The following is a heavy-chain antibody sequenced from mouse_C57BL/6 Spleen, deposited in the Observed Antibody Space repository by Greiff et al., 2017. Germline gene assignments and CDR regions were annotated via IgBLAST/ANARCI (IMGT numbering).Heavy chain of an antibody. D-gene: IGHD1-1*01. V-gene: IGHV2-5*01. CDR3: AKDITTVVALCYCSMDY. Sequence: QVQLQQSGPGLVQPSQCLSITCTVSGFSLTSYGVHWVRQSPGKGLEWLGVIWRGGSTDYNAAFLSRLSNTKDNSKSQVFFKKNSLPADDTSIYYGAKDITTVVALCYCSMDYWGQGTSVTVSS. J-gene: IGHJ4*01. CDR1: GFSLTSYG. CDR2: IWRGGST.